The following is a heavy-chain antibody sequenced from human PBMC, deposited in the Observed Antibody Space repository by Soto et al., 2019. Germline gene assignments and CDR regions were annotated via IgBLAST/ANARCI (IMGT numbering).Heavy chain of an antibody. J-gene: IGHJ3*02. D-gene: IGHD6-6*01. CDR2: INPSGGST. Sequence: ASVKVSCKASGYTFTGYYMHWVRQAPGQGLEWMGIINPSGGSTSYAQKFQGRVTMTRDTSTSTVYMELSSLRSEDTAVYYCASPVHEYSNNDAFDIWGQGTMVTVSS. CDR1: GYTFTGYY. CDR3: ASPVHEYSNNDAFDI. V-gene: IGHV1-46*01.